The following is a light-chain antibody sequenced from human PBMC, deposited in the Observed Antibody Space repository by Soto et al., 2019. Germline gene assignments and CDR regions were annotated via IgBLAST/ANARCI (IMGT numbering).Light chain of an antibody. Sequence: DIQMTQSPSSLSASVGDRVTITCRASQGISNYLAWYKQKPGKVPKLLIYAASTLQSGVPSRFSGSESGTDFTLTISSLQPEDVATYYCEKYNSGPFTFGPGTKVDIK. CDR3: EKYNSGPFT. J-gene: IGKJ3*01. CDR2: AAS. V-gene: IGKV1-27*01. CDR1: QGISNY.